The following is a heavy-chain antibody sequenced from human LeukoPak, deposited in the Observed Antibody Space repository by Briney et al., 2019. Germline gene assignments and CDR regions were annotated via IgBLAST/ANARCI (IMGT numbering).Heavy chain of an antibody. CDR1: GFTFSSYA. D-gene: IGHD6-13*01. V-gene: IGHV3-23*01. CDR3: ARDRGYSSSWD. J-gene: IGHJ4*02. CDR2: ISGSGGST. Sequence: GGSLRLSCAASGFTFSSYAMSWVRQAPGKGLEWVSAISGSGGSTYYADSVKGRFTISRDNSKNTLYLQMNSLRAEDTAVYYCARDRGYSSSWDWGQGILVTVSS.